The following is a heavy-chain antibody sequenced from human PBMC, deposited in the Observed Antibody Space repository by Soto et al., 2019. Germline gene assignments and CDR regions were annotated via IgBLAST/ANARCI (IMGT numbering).Heavy chain of an antibody. CDR3: VRDGPLERGNVFHI. Sequence: SETLSLACTVSGGSITSYYWSWIRQPPGKGLEWIAYLHYTGRANYNPSLKSRVTTSVDTSKNQFSLELSPVTAADTAVYYCVRDGPLERGNVFHIWAQGTMVTVSS. D-gene: IGHD1-1*01. J-gene: IGHJ3*02. CDR1: GGSITSYY. V-gene: IGHV4-59*01. CDR2: LHYTGRA.